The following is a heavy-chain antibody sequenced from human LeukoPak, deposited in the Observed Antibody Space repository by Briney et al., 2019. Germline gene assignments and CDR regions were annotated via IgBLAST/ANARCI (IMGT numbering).Heavy chain of an antibody. CDR1: GFIFSSYG. CDR3: AKDTTSGFEIVGAFDI. D-gene: IGHD3-22*01. Sequence: GGSLRLSCAASGFIFSSYGTHWVRQAPGKGLEWVAVIWYDGSNKYYADSVKGRFTISRDNSKNTLYLQMNSLRAEDTAVYYCAKDTTSGFEIVGAFDIWGQGTMVTVSS. CDR2: IWYDGSNK. J-gene: IGHJ3*02. V-gene: IGHV3-33*06.